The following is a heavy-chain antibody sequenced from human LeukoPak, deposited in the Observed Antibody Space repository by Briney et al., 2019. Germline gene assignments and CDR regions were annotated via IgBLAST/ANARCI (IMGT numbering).Heavy chain of an antibody. D-gene: IGHD3-10*01. Sequence: GESLKISCKGSGYSFTSYWISWARQMPGKGLDWMGRIDPSDSYTNYSPSFQGHVTISADKSISTAYLQWSSLKASDTAMYYCARLGGDMFHAWTPPGFDYRGQGSLVTVSS. V-gene: IGHV5-10-1*01. J-gene: IGHJ4*02. CDR2: IDPSDSYT. CDR3: ARLGGDMFHAWTPPGFDY. CDR1: GYSFTSYW.